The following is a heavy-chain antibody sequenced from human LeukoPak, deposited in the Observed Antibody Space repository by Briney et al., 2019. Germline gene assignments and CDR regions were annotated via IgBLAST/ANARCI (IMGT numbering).Heavy chain of an antibody. J-gene: IGHJ4*02. D-gene: IGHD5-24*01. Sequence: ASVKVSCKASGGTFSSYAISWVRQAPGQGLEWMGIINPSGGGTSYAQKFQGRVTMTRDTSTSTVYMELSSLRSEDTAVYYCARAGGHGYSPDYWGQGTLVTVSS. CDR1: GGTFSSYA. CDR2: INPSGGGT. CDR3: ARAGGHGYSPDY. V-gene: IGHV1-46*01.